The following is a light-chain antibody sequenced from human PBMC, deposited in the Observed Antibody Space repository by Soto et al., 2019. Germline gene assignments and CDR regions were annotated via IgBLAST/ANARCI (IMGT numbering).Light chain of an antibody. V-gene: IGKV3-11*01. J-gene: IGKJ2*01. CDR3: QQRTDWPPVYT. CDR2: DVS. Sequence: EIVLTQSPVTLSLSPGDRATLSCRPSQSVSSFLAWYQQKPGQPPRLLIYDVSHRAAGIPARFSGSGSGTDITLTISSLEPEDFAVYYGQQRTDWPPVYTFGQGTKLEIK. CDR1: QSVSSF.